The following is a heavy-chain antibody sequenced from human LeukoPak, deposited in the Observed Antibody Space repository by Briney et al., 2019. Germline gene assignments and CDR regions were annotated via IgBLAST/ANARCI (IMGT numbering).Heavy chain of an antibody. CDR2: ISSSSSYI. CDR3: AREGPRRVYCSSTSCHGGSFDY. V-gene: IGHV3-21*01. J-gene: IGHJ4*02. Sequence: GGSLRLSCAASGFTFSSYSMNWLRQAPGKGLEWVSSISSSSSYIYYADSVKGRITISRDNAKNSLYLQMNSLRAEDTAVYYCAREGPRRVYCSSTSCHGGSFDYWGQGTLVTVSS. CDR1: GFTFSSYS. D-gene: IGHD2-2*01.